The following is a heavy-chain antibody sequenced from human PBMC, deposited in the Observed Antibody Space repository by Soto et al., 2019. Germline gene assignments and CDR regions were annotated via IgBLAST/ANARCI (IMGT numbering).Heavy chain of an antibody. V-gene: IGHV3-23*01. CDR3: AKSGPTNYFDF. D-gene: IGHD1-26*01. Sequence: ASSGFTFSTFAMNWVRQAPGKGLEWVSGITGGSGFTFYADSVKGRFTISRDDSENTLFLQMSSLRAEDTAKYYCAKSGPTNYFDFWGQGTLVTVSS. CDR2: ITGGSGFT. J-gene: IGHJ4*02. CDR1: GFTFSTFA.